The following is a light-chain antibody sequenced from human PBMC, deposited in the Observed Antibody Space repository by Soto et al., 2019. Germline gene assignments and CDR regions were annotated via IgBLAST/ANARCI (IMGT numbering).Light chain of an antibody. CDR3: AAWDDSLNGPV. Sequence: QSVLTQPPSASGTPGQRVTISCSGSSSNIGSNTVNWYQQLTGTAPKLLIYSNNQRHSGVPDRFSGSKSGTSASLAISGLQSEDEADYYCAAWDDSLNGPVFGGGTKLTVL. J-gene: IGLJ2*01. CDR2: SNN. V-gene: IGLV1-44*01. CDR1: SSNIGSNT.